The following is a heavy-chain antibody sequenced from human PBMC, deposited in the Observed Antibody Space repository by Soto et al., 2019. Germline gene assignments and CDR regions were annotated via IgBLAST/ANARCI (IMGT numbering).Heavy chain of an antibody. CDR1: GGSISSSIYY. Sequence: SETLSLTCTVSGGSISSSIYYWGWIRQPPGKGLEWIGSIYYSGSTYYNPSLKSRVTISVDTSKNQFSLKLSSVTAADTAVYYCARTTVTHYYYYMDVWGKGTTVTVS. V-gene: IGHV4-39*01. CDR3: ARTTVTHYYYYMDV. CDR2: IYYSGST. D-gene: IGHD4-17*01. J-gene: IGHJ6*03.